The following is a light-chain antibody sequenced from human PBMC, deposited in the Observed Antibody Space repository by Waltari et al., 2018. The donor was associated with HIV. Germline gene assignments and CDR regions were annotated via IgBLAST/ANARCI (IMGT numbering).Light chain of an antibody. CDR2: DAS. CDR3: QQRSNWPRT. V-gene: IGKV3-11*01. Sequence: DIVLTQSPATLSLSPGERANLSCRASQSVSSYLAWYRQKPGQAPRLLIYDASNRATGIPARFSGSGSGSDFTLTISSLEPEDFAVYYCQQRSNWPRTFGQGTKVEIK. J-gene: IGKJ1*01. CDR1: QSVSSY.